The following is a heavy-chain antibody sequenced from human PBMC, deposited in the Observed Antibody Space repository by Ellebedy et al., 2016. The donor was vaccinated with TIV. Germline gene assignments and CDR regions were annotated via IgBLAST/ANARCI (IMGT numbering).Heavy chain of an antibody. CDR1: EFTFSDYG. Sequence: PSETLSLTCAASEFTFSDYGMHWVRQAPGEGLEWLAVIAHDGSIQHYADSAKGRFTVSRDNFKNMLYLQMDSLKVEDTSVYYCAKEISARSSNGWPFDQWGQGTLVTVSS. V-gene: IGHV3-30*18. CDR3: AKEISARSSNGWPFDQ. D-gene: IGHD6-19*01. J-gene: IGHJ4*02. CDR2: IAHDGSIQ.